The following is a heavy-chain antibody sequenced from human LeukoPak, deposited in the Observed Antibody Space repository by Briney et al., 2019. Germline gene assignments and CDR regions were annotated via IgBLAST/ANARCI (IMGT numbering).Heavy chain of an antibody. CDR2: INSDGSST. CDR3: ARAGRGLRYFDWLTYDY. D-gene: IGHD3-9*01. V-gene: IGHV3-74*01. CDR1: GFTFSSYW. Sequence: PGGSLRLSCAASGFTFSSYWMHWVRQAPGKGLMWVSRINSDGSSTNYADSVKGRFTISRDNAKNMLYLQMNSLRAEDTAVYYCARAGRGLRYFDWLTYDYWGQGTLVTVSS. J-gene: IGHJ4*02.